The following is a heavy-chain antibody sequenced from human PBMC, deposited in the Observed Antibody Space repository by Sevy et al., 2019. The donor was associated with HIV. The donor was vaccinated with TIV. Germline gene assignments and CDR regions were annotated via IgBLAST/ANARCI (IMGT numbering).Heavy chain of an antibody. CDR2: IGVNNGKT. D-gene: IGHD3-22*01. J-gene: IGHJ4*02. Sequence: ASVKVSCKASGYNFNTYGITWVRQAPGQGREWVGWIGVNNGKTNYTARLKARISMTADTSTSTVYMELRTLTSDDTAMYFCARDSYYYDMHSSYRPPDYWGQGTLVTVSS. CDR3: ARDSYYYDMHSSYRPPDY. CDR1: GYNFNTYG. V-gene: IGHV1-18*01.